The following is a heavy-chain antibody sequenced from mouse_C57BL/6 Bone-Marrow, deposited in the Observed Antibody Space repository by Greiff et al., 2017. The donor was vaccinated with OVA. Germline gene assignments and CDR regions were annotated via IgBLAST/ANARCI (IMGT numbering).Heavy chain of an antibody. V-gene: IGHV1-69*01. Sequence: QVHVKQPGAELVMPGASVKLSCKASGYTFTSYWMHWVKQRPGQGLEWIGEIDPSDSYTNYNQKFKGNSTLTVDKSSSTAYMQLSSLTSEDSAVYYCAKGPYWGQGTLVTVSA. CDR1: GYTFTSYW. CDR2: IDPSDSYT. D-gene: IGHD3-3*01. CDR3: AKGPY. J-gene: IGHJ3*01.